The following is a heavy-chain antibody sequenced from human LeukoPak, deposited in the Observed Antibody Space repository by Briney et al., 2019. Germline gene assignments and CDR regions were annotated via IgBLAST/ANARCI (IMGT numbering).Heavy chain of an antibody. D-gene: IGHD6-13*01. CDR3: ARDLTGSSSSRTF. CDR2: ISSSSSYI. Sequence: GGSLRLSCAASGFTFSSYSMNWVRQAPGKGLEWVSSISSSSSYIYYADSVEGRFTISRDNAKNSLYLQMNSLRAEDTAVYYCARDLTGSSSSRTFWGQGTLVTVSS. J-gene: IGHJ4*02. V-gene: IGHV3-21*01. CDR1: GFTFSSYS.